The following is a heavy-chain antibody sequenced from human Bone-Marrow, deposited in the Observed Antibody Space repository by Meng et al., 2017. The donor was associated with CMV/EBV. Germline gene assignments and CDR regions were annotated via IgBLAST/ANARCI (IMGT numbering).Heavy chain of an antibody. V-gene: IGHV3-9*01. J-gene: IGHJ5*02. Sequence: GGSLRLSCAASGFTFDDYAMHWVRQAPGKGLEWVSGISWNSGSIGYADSVKGRFTISRDNAKNSLYLQMNSLRAEDTALNYCAKDFGCDPWGQGTLVTVSS. CDR3: AKDFGCDP. CDR1: GFTFDDYA. CDR2: ISWNSGSI.